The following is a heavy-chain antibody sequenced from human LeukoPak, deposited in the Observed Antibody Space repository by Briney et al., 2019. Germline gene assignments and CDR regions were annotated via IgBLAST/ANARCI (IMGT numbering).Heavy chain of an antibody. CDR1: GYTFTSYD. CDR3: ARSIVVVVAATRFEDWFDP. CDR2: MNPNSGNT. Sequence: ASVKVPCKASGYTFTSYDINWVRQATGQGLEWMGWMNPNSGNTGYAQKFQGRVTMTRNTSISTAYMELSSLRSEDTAVYYCARSIVVVVAATRFEDWFDPWGQGTLATVSS. D-gene: IGHD2-15*01. J-gene: IGHJ5*02. V-gene: IGHV1-8*01.